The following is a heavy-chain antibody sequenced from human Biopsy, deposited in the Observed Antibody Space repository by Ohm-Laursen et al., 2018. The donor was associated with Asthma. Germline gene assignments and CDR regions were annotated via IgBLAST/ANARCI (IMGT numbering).Heavy chain of an antibody. J-gene: IGHJ6*02. CDR3: ARVDGVVEAATRLGGMDV. V-gene: IGHV3-33*01. D-gene: IGHD2-15*01. CDR1: GFTFSSYG. CDR2: MWYDGSSK. Sequence: SLRLSCTASGFTFSSYGMHWVRQAPGKGLEWVAGMWYDGSSKYYADSVKGRFTISRDNSKNTLYLQMTSLSAEDSAVYYCARVDGVVEAATRLGGMDVWGQGTTVTVSS.